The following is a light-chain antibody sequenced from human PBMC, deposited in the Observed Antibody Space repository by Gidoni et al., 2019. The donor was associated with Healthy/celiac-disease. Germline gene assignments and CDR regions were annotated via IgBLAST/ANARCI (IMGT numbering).Light chain of an antibody. CDR3: QQDNNWPFT. CDR1: QSVSSN. CDR2: GAS. J-gene: IGKJ3*01. Sequence: EIVMTQSPATLSVSPGERATRSCRASQSVSSNLAWYQQKPGQAPRLLLYGASTRATGIPARFSGSGSGTEFTLNISSLQSEDFAVYYCQQDNNWPFTFGPGTKVDIK. V-gene: IGKV3-15*01.